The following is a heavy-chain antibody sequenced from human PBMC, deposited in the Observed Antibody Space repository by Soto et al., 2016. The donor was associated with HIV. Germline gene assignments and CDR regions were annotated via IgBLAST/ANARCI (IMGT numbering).Heavy chain of an antibody. CDR1: GYTFTSFG. V-gene: IGHV1-18*01. CDR2: ISADNGYT. CDR3: ARGWFADY. D-gene: IGHD3-10*01. Sequence: QVQLVQSGAEVKKPGASVNVSCKASGYTFTSFGINWVRQAPGQGLEWMGWISADNGYTEYAQNVQGRVTVTTDTSTSTAYMELRSLRSDDTAVYYCARGWFADYWGRGTLVTVSS. J-gene: IGHJ4*02.